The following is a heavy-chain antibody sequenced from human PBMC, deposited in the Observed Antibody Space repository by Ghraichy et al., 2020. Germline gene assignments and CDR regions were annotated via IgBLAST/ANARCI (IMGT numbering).Heavy chain of an antibody. CDR1: GFTVSSNY. J-gene: IGHJ4*02. Sequence: GGSLRLSCAASGFTVSSNYMSWVRQAPGKGLEWVSMIYSDGSRHYADSVKGRLTISRDNSKNTLYLQMSSLRAEDTAVYYCARDGRGWNADNWGQGTRVTVSS. V-gene: IGHV3-66*01. CDR2: IYSDGSR. D-gene: IGHD1-1*01. CDR3: ARDGRGWNADN.